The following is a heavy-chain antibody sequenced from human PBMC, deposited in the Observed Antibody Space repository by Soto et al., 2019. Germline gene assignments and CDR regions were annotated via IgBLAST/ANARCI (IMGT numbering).Heavy chain of an antibody. D-gene: IGHD3-22*01. CDR2: IYYSGST. CDR3: ARDETYYYDSSGYYSSSSDSFDI. V-gene: IGHV4-61*01. CDR1: GGSVSSGSYY. Sequence: SETLSLTCTVSGGSVSSGSYYWSWIRQPPGKGLEWIGYIYYSGSTNYNPSLKSRVTISVDTSKNQFSLKLSSVTAADTAVYYCARDETYYYDSSGYYSSSSDSFDIRGHGPTVTV. J-gene: IGHJ3*02.